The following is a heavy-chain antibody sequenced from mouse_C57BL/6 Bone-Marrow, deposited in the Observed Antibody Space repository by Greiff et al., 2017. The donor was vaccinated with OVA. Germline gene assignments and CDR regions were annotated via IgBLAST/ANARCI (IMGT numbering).Heavy chain of an antibody. CDR3: ARTGTRYFDV. D-gene: IGHD3-3*01. Sequence: QVHVKQSGAELARPGASVKLSCKASGYTFTSYGISWVKQRTGQGLEWIGEIYPRSGNTYYNEKFKGKATLTADKSSSTAYMELRSLTSEDSAVYFCARTGTRYFDVWGTGTTVTVSS. J-gene: IGHJ1*03. CDR2: IYPRSGNT. CDR1: GYTFTSYG. V-gene: IGHV1-81*01.